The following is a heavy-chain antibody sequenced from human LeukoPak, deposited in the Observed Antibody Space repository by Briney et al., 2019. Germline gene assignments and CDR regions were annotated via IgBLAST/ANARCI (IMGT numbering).Heavy chain of an antibody. D-gene: IGHD5-18*01. CDR1: GGSISSSSYY. CDR2: INHSGST. CDR3: ARVNVDTAMITEDYYYYGMDV. Sequence: PSETLSLTCTVSGGSISSSSYYWGWIRQPPGKGLEWIGEINHSGSTNYNPSLKSRVTISVDTSKNQFSLKLSSVTAADTAVYYCARVNVDTAMITEDYYYYGMDVWGQGTTVTVSS. V-gene: IGHV4-39*07. J-gene: IGHJ6*02.